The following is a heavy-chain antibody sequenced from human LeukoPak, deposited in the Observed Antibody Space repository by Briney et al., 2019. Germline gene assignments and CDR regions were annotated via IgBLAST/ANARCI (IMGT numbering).Heavy chain of an antibody. Sequence: PGRSLRLSCAASGFTFSSYAMHWVRQAPGKGLEWVAVISYDGSNKYYADSVKGRFTISRDNSKNTLYLQMNSLRAEDTAVNYCARDTVWFGEFPDAFDIWGQGTMVTVSS. D-gene: IGHD3-10*01. CDR3: ARDTVWFGEFPDAFDI. V-gene: IGHV3-30*04. J-gene: IGHJ3*02. CDR1: GFTFSSYA. CDR2: ISYDGSNK.